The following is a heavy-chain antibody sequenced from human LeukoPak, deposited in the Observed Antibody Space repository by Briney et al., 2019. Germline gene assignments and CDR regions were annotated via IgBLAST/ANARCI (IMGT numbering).Heavy chain of an antibody. CDR2: FRGNDET. CDR3: ARASWVSDPDAVR. CDR1: GLSFRNYA. J-gene: IGHJ4*02. V-gene: IGHV3-23*01. Sequence: GGSLRLSCAASGLSFRNYAMSWVRQAPARGPEWVSSFRGNDETFYADSVKGRFTLSRDDSRNTVYLQLNNLRVEDTAIYYCARASWVSDPDAVRWGQGTQVTVSS. D-gene: IGHD3-10*01.